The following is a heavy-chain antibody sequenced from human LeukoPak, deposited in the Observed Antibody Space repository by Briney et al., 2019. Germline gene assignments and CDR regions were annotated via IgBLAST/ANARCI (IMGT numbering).Heavy chain of an antibody. CDR3: AREGGVDCTDWFDP. CDR1: GFTFSNYW. CDR2: INSDGINT. V-gene: IGHV3-74*01. Sequence: QAGGSLRLSCAASGFTFSNYWMHWVRQAPGKGLVWVSRINSDGINTSYADSVKGRFTISRDNSKNTLYLQMNSLRAEDTAVYYCAREGGVDCTDWFDPWGQGTLVTVSS. D-gene: IGHD2-21*02. J-gene: IGHJ5*02.